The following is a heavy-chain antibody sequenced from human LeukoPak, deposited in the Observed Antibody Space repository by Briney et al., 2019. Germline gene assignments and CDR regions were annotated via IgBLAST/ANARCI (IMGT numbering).Heavy chain of an antibody. CDR3: AREGSSSWGTNWFDP. CDR1: GFTFSSYS. J-gene: IGHJ5*02. Sequence: PGGTLSLSCAASGFTFSSYSMNWLGQAPGQGLVWVSYISSSSSTIYYADSVKGRFTISRDNAKNSLYLQMNSLRAGDTAVYYCAREGSSSWGTNWFDPWGQGTLVTVSS. V-gene: IGHV3-48*01. CDR2: ISSSSSTI. D-gene: IGHD6-13*01.